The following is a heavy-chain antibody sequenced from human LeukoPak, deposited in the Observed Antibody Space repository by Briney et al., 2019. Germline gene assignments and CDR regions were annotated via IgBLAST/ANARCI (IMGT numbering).Heavy chain of an antibody. Sequence: GASVTVSCTASGYTFTSYAMNWVRQAPGQGLEWMGWINTNTGNPTYAQGFTGRFVFSLDTSVSTAYLQICSLKAEDTAVYYCARYCSSTSCYSWFDPWGQGTLVTVSS. D-gene: IGHD2-2*01. J-gene: IGHJ5*02. CDR3: ARYCSSTSCYSWFDP. CDR2: INTNTGNP. CDR1: GYTFTSYA. V-gene: IGHV7-4-1*01.